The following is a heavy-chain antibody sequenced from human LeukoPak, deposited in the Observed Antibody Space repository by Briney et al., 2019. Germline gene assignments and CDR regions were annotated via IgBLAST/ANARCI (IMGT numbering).Heavy chain of an antibody. Sequence: ASVKVSCKASGYTFTTYDLNWVRQAAGQGLEWMGLMNPNTGNTHYAQKFQGRVTFTRNTSISTAYMVLSSLTSDDTAVYFCARSQRQWDTNWFAPWGQGTLVTVSS. D-gene: IGHD1-26*01. CDR3: ARSQRQWDTNWFAP. CDR2: MNPNTGNT. CDR1: GYTFTTYD. J-gene: IGHJ5*02. V-gene: IGHV1-8*03.